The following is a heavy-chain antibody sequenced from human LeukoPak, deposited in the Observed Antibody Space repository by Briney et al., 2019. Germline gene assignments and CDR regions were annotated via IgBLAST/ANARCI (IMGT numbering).Heavy chain of an antibody. J-gene: IGHJ4*02. CDR3: ARVGYCSGGSCYSRTNLDY. CDR2: IYYSGST. Sequence: SETLSLTCTVSGGSISSYYWSWIRQPPGKGLEWIGYIYYSGSTNYNPSLKSRVTISVDTSKNQFSLKLSSVTAADTAVYYCARVGYCSGGSCYSRTNLDYWGQGTLVTVSS. V-gene: IGHV4-59*01. D-gene: IGHD2-15*01. CDR1: GGSISSYY.